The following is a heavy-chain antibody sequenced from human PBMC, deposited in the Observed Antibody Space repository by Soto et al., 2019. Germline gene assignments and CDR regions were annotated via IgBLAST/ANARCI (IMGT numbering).Heavy chain of an antibody. CDR1: GFTFSSYA. CDR3: ATDRRTGGGYVGGFGC. D-gene: IGHD6-19*01. J-gene: IGHJ4*02. Sequence: EVQLLESGGGLVQPGGSLRLSCAVSGFTFSSYAMSWVRQAPGKGLEWVSAISGSGGSTYYADSVKGRFTISRDNSKNPRYLEMSRLRAEDTAVYYCATDRRTGGGYVGGFGCWGQGSLVTVSS. CDR2: ISGSGGST. V-gene: IGHV3-23*01.